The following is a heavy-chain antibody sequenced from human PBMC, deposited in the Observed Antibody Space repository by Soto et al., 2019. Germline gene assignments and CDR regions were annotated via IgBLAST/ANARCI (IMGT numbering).Heavy chain of an antibody. CDR2: IATYNSNK. V-gene: IGHV1-18*01. CDR3: ARVLRGVVNWFDP. D-gene: IGHD3-10*01. Sequence: HLVQSGPEVKQPGASVSVSCKTSGDTFTNLGLSWVRQAPGQGLEWMGWIATYNSNKNYAQKCQGRLTLTTDTSTSTAYMEMKSLGYDDTAVYYCARVLRGVVNWFDPWGQGTLVTVSS. CDR1: GDTFTNLG. J-gene: IGHJ5*02.